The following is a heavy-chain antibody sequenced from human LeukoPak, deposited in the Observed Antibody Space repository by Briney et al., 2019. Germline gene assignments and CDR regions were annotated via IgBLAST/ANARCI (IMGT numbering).Heavy chain of an antibody. CDR2: INHSGST. Sequence: PSETLSLTCAVYGGSFSGYYWRWLRQPPGQGLEWIGEINHSGSTNYNPFLKSRVTISVETSKNQFSLKLSSVTAADTAVYYCAREGRCSGGSCFRKITSYYFDYWGQGTLVTVSS. D-gene: IGHD2-15*01. CDR3: AREGRCSGGSCFRKITSYYFDY. J-gene: IGHJ4*02. V-gene: IGHV4-34*01. CDR1: GGSFSGYY.